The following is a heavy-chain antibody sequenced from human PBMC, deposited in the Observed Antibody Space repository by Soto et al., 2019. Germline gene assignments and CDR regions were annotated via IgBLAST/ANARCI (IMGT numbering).Heavy chain of an antibody. CDR3: AHSISSWDAFDY. CDR1: GFSLSTSGVG. D-gene: IGHD3-3*02. J-gene: IGHJ4*02. V-gene: IGHV2-5*01. CDR2: IYWNDDK. Sequence: QITLKESGPTLVKPTQTLTLTCTFSGFSLSTSGVGVGWIRQPPGKALEWLSLIYWNDDKRYSPSLKSRLTITKDTSKNQVVLTMTNMDPVDTGTYHCAHSISSWDAFDYWGQGTLVTVSS.